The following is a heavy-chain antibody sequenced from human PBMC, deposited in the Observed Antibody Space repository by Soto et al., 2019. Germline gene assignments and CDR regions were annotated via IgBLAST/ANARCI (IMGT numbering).Heavy chain of an antibody. CDR2: ISGTGGIT. J-gene: IGHJ6*02. Sequence: EVQLLESGGGLVQPWGYLILSCAASGFTFSSYAMNWVRQAPGKGLEWVSVISGTGGITYHADSVKGRFTISRDNSKNTLYLPMDRLRADDTAVYFCAKEDTVISPYYYYSGMDVWGQGTTVTVSS. CDR1: GFTFSSYA. V-gene: IGHV3-23*01. D-gene: IGHD4-4*01. CDR3: AKEDTVISPYYYYSGMDV.